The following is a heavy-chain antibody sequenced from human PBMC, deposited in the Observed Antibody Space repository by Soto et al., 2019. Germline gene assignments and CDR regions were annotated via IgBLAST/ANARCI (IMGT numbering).Heavy chain of an antibody. Sequence: QVQLQESGPGLVKPSQTLSLTCTVSGGSISSGGYDWSWIRQHPGMGLEWIGYIYYSGSTYYNPSLKSRVTISVDTSKNQFSLKLSSVTAADTAVYYCASTNGDYWYFDLWGRGTLVTVSS. CDR3: ASTNGDYWYFDL. CDR2: IYYSGST. V-gene: IGHV4-31*03. J-gene: IGHJ2*01. D-gene: IGHD4-17*01. CDR1: GGSISSGGYD.